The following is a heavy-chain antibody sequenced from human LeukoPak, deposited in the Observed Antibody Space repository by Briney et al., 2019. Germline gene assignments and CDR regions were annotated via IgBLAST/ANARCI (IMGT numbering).Heavy chain of an antibody. J-gene: IGHJ4*02. Sequence: SETLSLTCTVSGGSISSSSAYWGWIRQPPGKGLEWIGSIYYSKNTYYNPSLKSRVTISANTSKNQFSLTLGSVSATDTAVYYCVSPRGFSYGYFDYWGQGTLVTVSS. V-gene: IGHV4-39*01. CDR3: VSPRGFSYGYFDY. CDR1: GGSISSSSAY. D-gene: IGHD5-18*01. CDR2: IYYSKNT.